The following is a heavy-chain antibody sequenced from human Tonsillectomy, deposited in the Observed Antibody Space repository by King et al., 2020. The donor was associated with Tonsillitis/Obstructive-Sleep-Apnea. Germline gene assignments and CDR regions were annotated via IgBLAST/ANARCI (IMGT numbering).Heavy chain of an antibody. D-gene: IGHD2-2*01. CDR1: GFTVSSNY. Sequence: VQLVESGGGLIQPGGSLRLSCAASGFTVSSNYMSWVRQAPGKGLEWVSLIYSGGSTYFADSLKGRFTISRDNSKNTLYLQMNSLRAEDTAVYYCARGGRRCDSTRCYSYFDYWGQGTLVTVSS. V-gene: IGHV3-53*01. CDR3: ARGGRRCDSTRCYSYFDY. J-gene: IGHJ4*02. CDR2: IYSGGST.